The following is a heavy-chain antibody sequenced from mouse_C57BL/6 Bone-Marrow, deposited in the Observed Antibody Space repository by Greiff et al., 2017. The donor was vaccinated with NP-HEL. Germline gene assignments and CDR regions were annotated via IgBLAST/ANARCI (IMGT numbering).Heavy chain of an antibody. CDR2: ISDGGSYT. D-gene: IGHD3-2*02. J-gene: IGHJ2*01. Sequence: VKLMESGGGLVKPGGSLKLSCAASGFTFSSYAMSWVRQTPEKRLEWVATISDGGSYTYYPDNVKGRFTISRDNAKNNLYLQMSHLKSEDTAMYYCARETAQATRYFDYWGQGTTLTVSS. CDR3: ARETAQATRYFDY. CDR1: GFTFSSYA. V-gene: IGHV5-4*01.